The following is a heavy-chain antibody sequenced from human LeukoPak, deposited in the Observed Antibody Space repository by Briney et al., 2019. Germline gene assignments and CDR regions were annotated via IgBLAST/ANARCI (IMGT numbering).Heavy chain of an antibody. CDR2: ISYSGNT. J-gene: IGHJ5*02. Sequence: SQTLSLTCTVSGGSFNKYYWKWIRQPPGRGLEWIASISYSGNTNYSPSLQSRVTMSLTPSKNQFSLRLGSVAAADTAAYSVGGARSSGWYGESWGPGILVTVSS. D-gene: IGHD6-19*01. CDR3: GGARSSGWYGES. V-gene: IGHV4-59*01. CDR1: GGSFNKYY.